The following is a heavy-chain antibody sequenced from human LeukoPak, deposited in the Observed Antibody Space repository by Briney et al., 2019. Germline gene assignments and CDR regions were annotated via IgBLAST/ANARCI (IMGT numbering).Heavy chain of an antibody. CDR1: GFTFSNYA. J-gene: IGHJ4*02. D-gene: IGHD2-15*01. V-gene: IGHV3-23*01. CDR3: ARDGYCSGGTCYLWFFDY. Sequence: GGSLRLSCAASGFTFSNYAMSWVRQAPGKGLEWVSTINDNAGSTYYADSVKGWFTISRDNSKNTLYLQMNSLRAEDTAVYYCARDGYCSGGTCYLWFFDYWGQGTLVTVSS. CDR2: INDNAGST.